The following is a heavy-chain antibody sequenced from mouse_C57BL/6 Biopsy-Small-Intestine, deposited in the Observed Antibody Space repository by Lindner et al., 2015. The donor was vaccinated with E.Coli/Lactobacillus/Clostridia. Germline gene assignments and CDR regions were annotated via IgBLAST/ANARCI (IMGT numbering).Heavy chain of an antibody. CDR2: ISPYNANT. CDR3: ARAGATVTRFFDY. J-gene: IGHJ2*03. Sequence: SVKVSCKASSYSLLNYGLSWVRQAPGQGLEWMGWISPYNANTNYAQKFQGRVTMTTDTSTSTAYMELRSLRSDDTAVYYCARAGATVTRFFDYWGQGTRVTVSS. CDR1: SYSLLNYG. V-gene: IGHV1-84*02. D-gene: IGHD2-13*01.